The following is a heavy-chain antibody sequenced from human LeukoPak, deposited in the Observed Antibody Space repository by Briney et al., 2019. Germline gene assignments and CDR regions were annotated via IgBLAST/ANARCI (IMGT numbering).Heavy chain of an antibody. D-gene: IGHD3-10*01. Sequence: GGSLRLSCAASGFTFSTYAMNWVRQAPGKGLEWVAVIAYDGRSEYYADSVKGRFTISRDNSKNTLYLQMNSLRAEDTAVFYCARAYYYGSGSTRTIDYWGQGTLVTVSS. V-gene: IGHV3-30*03. CDR1: GFTFSTYA. J-gene: IGHJ4*02. CDR3: ARAYYYGSGSTRTIDY. CDR2: IAYDGRSE.